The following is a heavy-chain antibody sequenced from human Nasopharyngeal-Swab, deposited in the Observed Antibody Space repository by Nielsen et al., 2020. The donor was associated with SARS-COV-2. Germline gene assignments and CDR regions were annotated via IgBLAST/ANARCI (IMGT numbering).Heavy chain of an antibody. CDR3: VRGYRAWSFPSTYYYYHMDV. J-gene: IGHJ6*03. D-gene: IGHD2/OR15-2a*01. V-gene: IGHV4-34*01. Sequence: SGTLSLTCAVYGGSFSDNYWNWVRQPPGNGLEWIGEISHPGATSNKSSAKSRLVRSVDTSKSQFSLRQTSVTAADTGVYYCVRGYRAWSFPSTYYYYHMDVWGQGTTVTVSS. CDR1: GGSFSDNY. CDR2: ISHPGAT.